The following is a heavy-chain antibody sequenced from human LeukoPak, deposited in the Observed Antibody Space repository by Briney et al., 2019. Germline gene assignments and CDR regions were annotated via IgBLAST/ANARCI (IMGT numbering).Heavy chain of an antibody. J-gene: IGHJ4*02. CDR1: GFIFSSYA. V-gene: IGHV3-23*01. D-gene: IGHD6-6*01. CDR3: AKRLPAARNFDY. Sequence: PGGSLRLSCAASGFIFSSYAMSWVRQAPGKGLEWVSAIGGSGGITFYGDSVTGRFTISRDPSKNTPYLQMNSLRAEDTAVYYCAKRLPAARNFDYWGQGTLVTVSS. CDR2: IGGSGGIT.